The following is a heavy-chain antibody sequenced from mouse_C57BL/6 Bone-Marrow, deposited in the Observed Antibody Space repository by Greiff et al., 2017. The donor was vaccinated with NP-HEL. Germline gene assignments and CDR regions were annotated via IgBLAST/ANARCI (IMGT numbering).Heavy chain of an antibody. D-gene: IGHD2-5*01. J-gene: IGHJ4*01. V-gene: IGHV5-4*01. Sequence: EVKLVESGGGLVKPGGSLKLSCAASGFTFSSYAMSWVRQTPEKRLEWVATISDGGSYTYYPDNVKGRFTISRDNAKNNLYLQMSHLKSEDTAMYYCARDGDYSNFLYYAMDYWGQGTSVTVSS. CDR3: ARDGDYSNFLYYAMDY. CDR2: ISDGGSYT. CDR1: GFTFSSYA.